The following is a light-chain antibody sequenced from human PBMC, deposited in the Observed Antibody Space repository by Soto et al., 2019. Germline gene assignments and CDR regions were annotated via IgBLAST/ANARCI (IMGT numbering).Light chain of an antibody. V-gene: IGLV2-14*03. CDR1: HSDIGGYNY. CDR2: DVS. J-gene: IGLJ2*01. Sequence: QLVLTQPASVSGSPGQSITISCTGTHSDIGGYNYVSWYQQHPGKAPKLMIYDVSNRPSGVSYRFSGSKSGNTASLTISGLQAEDEADYYCSSYTSRSTLGVFGGGTKVTVL. CDR3: SSYTSRSTLGV.